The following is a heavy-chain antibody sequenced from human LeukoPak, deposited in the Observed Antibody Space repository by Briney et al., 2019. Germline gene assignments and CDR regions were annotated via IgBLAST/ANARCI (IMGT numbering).Heavy chain of an antibody. J-gene: IGHJ4*02. Sequence: GGSLRLSCAASGFTFTNYAIHWVRQAPGKGLEWLAVISDDGSNESFADSVKGRFTISRDNSKNTLYLQMNSLRADDTAVYYCARDHQVSYFDYWGQGTLVTVSS. CDR2: ISDDGSNE. CDR3: ARDHQVSYFDY. CDR1: GFTFTNYA. D-gene: IGHD6-6*01. V-gene: IGHV3-30*04.